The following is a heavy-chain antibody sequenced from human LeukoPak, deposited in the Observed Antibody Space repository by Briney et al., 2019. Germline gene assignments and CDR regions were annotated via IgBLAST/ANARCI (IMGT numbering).Heavy chain of an antibody. Sequence: GGSLRLSCAASGFTVSSNYMSWVRQAPGKGLEWVSVIYSGGSTYYADSVKGRFTISRDNSRNTLYLQMNSLRAEDTAVYYCARALKGAYDYWGQGTLVTVSS. CDR1: GFTVSSNY. D-gene: IGHD1-26*01. CDR2: IYSGGST. V-gene: IGHV3-53*01. CDR3: ARALKGAYDY. J-gene: IGHJ4*02.